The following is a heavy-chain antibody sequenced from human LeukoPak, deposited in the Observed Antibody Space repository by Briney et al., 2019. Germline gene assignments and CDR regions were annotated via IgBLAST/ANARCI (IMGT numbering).Heavy chain of an antibody. J-gene: IGHJ5*02. CDR3: ARSYDSSGYINWFDP. Sequence: SQTLSLTCAVSGGSISSGGYSWSWIRQPPGKGLEWIGYIYHSGSAYYNPSLKSRVTISVDRSKNQFSLKLSSVTAADTAVYYCARSYDSSGYINWFDPWGQGTLVTVSS. D-gene: IGHD3-22*01. V-gene: IGHV4-30-2*01. CDR1: GGSISSGGYS. CDR2: IYHSGSA.